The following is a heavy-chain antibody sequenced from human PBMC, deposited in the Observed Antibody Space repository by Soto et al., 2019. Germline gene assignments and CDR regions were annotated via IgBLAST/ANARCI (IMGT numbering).Heavy chain of an antibody. V-gene: IGHV6-1*01. J-gene: IGHJ6*02. CDR1: GDSVSSNSAA. Sequence: PSQTLSLTCAISGDSVSSNSAAWNWIRQSPSRGLEWLGRTYYRSKWYNDYAVSVKSRITINPDTSKNQFSLQLNSVTPEDTAVYYCARGYCISTSCYRYYGMDVWGQGTTVTVSS. CDR3: ARGYCISTSCYRYYGMDV. D-gene: IGHD2-2*02. CDR2: TYYRSKWYN.